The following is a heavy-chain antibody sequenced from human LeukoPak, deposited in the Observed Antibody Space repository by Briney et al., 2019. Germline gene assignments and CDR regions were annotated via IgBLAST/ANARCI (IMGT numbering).Heavy chain of an antibody. D-gene: IGHD6-13*01. CDR2: ISSSSSYI. V-gene: IGHV3-21*01. Sequence: GGSLRLSCAASGFTFSSYSMNWVRQAPGKGLDWVSSISSSSSYIYYADSVKGRFTISRDNAKNSLYLQMNSLRAEDTAVYYCARDRSSWSYFDYWGQGTLVTVSS. CDR1: GFTFSSYS. CDR3: ARDRSSWSYFDY. J-gene: IGHJ4*02.